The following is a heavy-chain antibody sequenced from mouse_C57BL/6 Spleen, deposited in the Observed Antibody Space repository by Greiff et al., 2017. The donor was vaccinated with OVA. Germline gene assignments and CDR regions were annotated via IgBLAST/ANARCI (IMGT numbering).Heavy chain of an antibody. CDR3: ARSLSDYYGSSYNY. J-gene: IGHJ2*01. CDR1: GYTFTSYW. CDR2: IYPSDSET. D-gene: IGHD1-1*01. Sequence: VQLQQSGAELVRPGSSVKLSCKASGYTFTSYWMDWVKQRPGQGLEWIGNIYPSDSETHYNQKFKDKATLTVDKSSSTAYMQLSSLTSEDSAVYYCARSLSDYYGSSYNYWGQGTTLTASS. V-gene: IGHV1-61*01.